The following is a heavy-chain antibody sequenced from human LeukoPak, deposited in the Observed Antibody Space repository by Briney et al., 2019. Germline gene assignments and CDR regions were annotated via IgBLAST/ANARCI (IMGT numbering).Heavy chain of an antibody. CDR2: ISGSGGRT. CDR1: GSTFSSFG. J-gene: IGHJ4*02. D-gene: IGHD2-8*01. Sequence: GGSLRLSCAASGSTFSSFGMSWVRQAPGKGLEWVSAISGSGGRTYYTDSVKGRFTISRDNSKNTLYLQMNSLRTEDTAVYYCAKGSLSLMGVFDYWGQGTLVTVSS. CDR3: AKGSLSLMGVFDY. V-gene: IGHV3-23*01.